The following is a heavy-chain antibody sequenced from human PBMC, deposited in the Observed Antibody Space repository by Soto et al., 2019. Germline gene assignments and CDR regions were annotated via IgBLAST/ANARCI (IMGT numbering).Heavy chain of an antibody. D-gene: IGHD3-10*01. CDR2: ISSSSSTI. V-gene: IGHV3-48*01. Sequence: EVQLVESGGGLVQPGGSLRLSCAASGFTFSSYSMNWVRQAPGKGLEWVSYISSSSSTIYYADSVKGRFTISRDNAKNSLYLRMNSLRAEDTAVYYCSGSSIDAFDIWGQGTMVTVSS. CDR1: GFTFSSYS. J-gene: IGHJ3*02. CDR3: SGSSIDAFDI.